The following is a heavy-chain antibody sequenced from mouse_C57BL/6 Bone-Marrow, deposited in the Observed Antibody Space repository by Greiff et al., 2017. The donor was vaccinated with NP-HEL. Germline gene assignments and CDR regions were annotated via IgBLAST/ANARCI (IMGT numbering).Heavy chain of an antibody. V-gene: IGHV5-12*01. Sequence: EVQLVESGGGLVQPGGSLKLSCAASGFTFSDYYMYWVRQTPEKRLEWVAYISNGGGSTYYPDTVKGRFTISRDNAKNTLYLQMSRLKSEDTAMYYCARHYYGSSYLWYFDVWGTGTTVTVSS. CDR2: ISNGGGST. J-gene: IGHJ1*03. CDR3: ARHYYGSSYLWYFDV. CDR1: GFTFSDYY. D-gene: IGHD1-1*01.